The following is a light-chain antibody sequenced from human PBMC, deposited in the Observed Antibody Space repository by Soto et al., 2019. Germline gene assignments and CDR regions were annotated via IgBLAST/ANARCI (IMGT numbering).Light chain of an antibody. CDR2: EVS. CDR3: SSYSSVTTLWV. V-gene: IGLV2-14*01. CDR1: TSDVGGYNY. J-gene: IGLJ3*02. Sequence: QSALTQPASVSGSPGQSISISCSGTTSDVGGYNYVSWYQQHPGKVPNLIIFEVSRRPYGVSHRFSGSKSGNTASLTISGLQPEDEADYYCSSYSSVTTLWVFGGGTKLTVL.